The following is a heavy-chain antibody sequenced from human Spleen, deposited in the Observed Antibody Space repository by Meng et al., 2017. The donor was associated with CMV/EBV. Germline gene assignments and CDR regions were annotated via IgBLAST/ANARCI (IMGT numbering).Heavy chain of an antibody. CDR2: IYYSGNT. CDR3: ARSSRGYSGPFDY. V-gene: IGHV4-39*07. Sequence: LTLQESGPGPVNPSETLSLTCTVSSGSISGSSYYWGWIRQTPGKGLEWIGTIYYSGNTYYNPSLKSRVTISLDTSKNQFSLKLSSVTAADTAVYYCARSSRGYSGPFDYWGQGTLVTVSS. J-gene: IGHJ4*02. D-gene: IGHD5-12*01. CDR1: SGSISGSSYY.